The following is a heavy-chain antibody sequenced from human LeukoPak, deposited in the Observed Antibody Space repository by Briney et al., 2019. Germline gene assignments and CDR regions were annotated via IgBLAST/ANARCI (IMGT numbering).Heavy chain of an antibody. CDR2: IYYSGST. CDR3: ARDRTEDNGASYDYYYYMDV. D-gene: IGHD3-16*01. Sequence: PSQTLSLTCTVSGGSISSGGYYWSWIRQPPGKGLEWIGYIYYSGSTNYNPSLKSRVTISVDTSNNQFSLKLSSVTAADTAVYYCARDRTEDNGASYDYYYYMDVWGKGTTVTVSS. J-gene: IGHJ6*03. V-gene: IGHV4-61*08. CDR1: GGSISSGGYY.